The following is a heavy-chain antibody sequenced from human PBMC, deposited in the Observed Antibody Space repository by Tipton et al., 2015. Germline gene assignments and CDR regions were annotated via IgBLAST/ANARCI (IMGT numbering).Heavy chain of an antibody. CDR1: GGSISSGSYY. Sequence: LRLSCTVSGGSISSGSYYWSWIRQHPGKGLEWIGDIHYSGSTYYNPSLKSRVTISVDTSKNQFSLKLNSVTAADTAVYYCAGDRFNYYGIDVRGQGTSVSVSS. J-gene: IGHJ6*02. CDR3: AGDRFNYYGIDV. CDR2: IHYSGST. V-gene: IGHV4-31*03.